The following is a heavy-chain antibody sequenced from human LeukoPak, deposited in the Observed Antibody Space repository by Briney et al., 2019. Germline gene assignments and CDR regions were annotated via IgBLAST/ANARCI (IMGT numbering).Heavy chain of an antibody. Sequence: SETLSLTCTVSGGSISSGSYYWSWIRQPAGKGLEWIVRIYTSGSTNYNPSLKSRVTISVDTSKNQFSLKLSSVTAADTAVYYCAKQGYDFWSGYYHYYYYMDVWGKGTTVTVSS. CDR1: GGSISSGSYY. D-gene: IGHD3-3*01. CDR2: IYTSGST. J-gene: IGHJ6*03. CDR3: AKQGYDFWSGYYHYYYYMDV. V-gene: IGHV4-61*02.